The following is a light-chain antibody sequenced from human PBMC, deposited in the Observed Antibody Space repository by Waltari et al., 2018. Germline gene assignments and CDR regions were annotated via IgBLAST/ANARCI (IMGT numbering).Light chain of an antibody. Sequence: SYELTQPPWFSVSQGPTARIPSPGVPFPNHYVYWYQQKAGQAPSVVIYKDTERPSGVPERFSGSSLGTKVTLTISGVQPEDEADYFCQSADSSGKNWVFGGGTKLTVL. CDR3: QSADSSGKNWV. J-gene: IGLJ3*02. CDR2: KDT. V-gene: IGLV3-25*03. CDR1: PFPNHY.